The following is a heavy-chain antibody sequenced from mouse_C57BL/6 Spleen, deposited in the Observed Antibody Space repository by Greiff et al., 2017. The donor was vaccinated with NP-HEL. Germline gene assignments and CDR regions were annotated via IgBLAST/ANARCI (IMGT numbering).Heavy chain of an antibody. J-gene: IGHJ2*01. V-gene: IGHV1-55*01. CDR2: IYPGSGST. Sequence: VKLQQPGAELVKPGASVKMSCKASGYTFTSYWITWVKQRPGQGLEWIGDIYPGSGSTNYNEKFKSKATLTVDTSSSTAYMQLSSLTSEDSAVYYCAIYYDYAGYFDYWGLGTTLTVSS. CDR3: AIYYDYAGYFDY. D-gene: IGHD2-4*01. CDR1: GYTFTSYW.